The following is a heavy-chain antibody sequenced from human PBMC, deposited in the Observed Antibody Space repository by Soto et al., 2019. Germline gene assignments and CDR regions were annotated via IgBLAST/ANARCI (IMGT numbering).Heavy chain of an antibody. Sequence: TSETLSLTCTVSSGSISSYYWSWIRQPPGKGLEWIGDIYYSGSTNYNPSLKSRVTISVDTSKNQFSLKLSSVTAADTAVYYCARGVPLYCSGGSCSYYYMDVWGKGATVTVSS. CDR3: ARGVPLYCSGGSCSYYYMDV. D-gene: IGHD2-15*01. CDR2: IYYSGST. V-gene: IGHV4-59*12. J-gene: IGHJ6*03. CDR1: SGSISSYY.